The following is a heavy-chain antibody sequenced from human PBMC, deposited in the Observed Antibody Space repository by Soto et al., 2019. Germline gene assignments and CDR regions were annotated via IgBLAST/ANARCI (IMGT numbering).Heavy chain of an antibody. D-gene: IGHD3-10*01. V-gene: IGHV4-59*08. CDR2: VHHSWGS. Sequence: QVQLQESGPGLVKPSETLSLSCTVSGGSISSYYWSWFRQSPGKRMEWIGYVHHSWGSSYNPSLQRXVXLSLDTSKSQFSLKVTSVTATDTAVYYCARQGFGPLHGLVDVWGQGTTVTVSS. CDR1: GGSISSYY. J-gene: IGHJ6*02. CDR3: ARQGFGPLHGLVDV.